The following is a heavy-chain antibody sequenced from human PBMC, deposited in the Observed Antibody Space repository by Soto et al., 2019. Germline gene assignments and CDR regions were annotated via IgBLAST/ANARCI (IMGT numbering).Heavy chain of an antibody. Sequence: ASVKVSCRASGYNFTNYGISWVRQAPGQGLEWMGWTSADNSNTRYAQKLQGRVTMTSDTSTNTAYLELRSLRSDDTAVFYCAREGQQLALEKYYYYYGMDVWGQGNTLTFSS. CDR1: GYNFTNYG. J-gene: IGHJ6*02. CDR3: AREGQQLALEKYYYYYGMDV. CDR2: TSADNSNT. V-gene: IGHV1-18*01. D-gene: IGHD6-13*01.